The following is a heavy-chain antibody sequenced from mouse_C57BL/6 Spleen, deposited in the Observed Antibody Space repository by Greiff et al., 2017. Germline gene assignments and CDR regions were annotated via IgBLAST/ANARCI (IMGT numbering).Heavy chain of an antibody. D-gene: IGHD2-3*01. CDR3: ARRGDGYYPLYFDV. CDR2: IYPGDGDT. V-gene: IGHV1-80*01. Sequence: VQLQQSGAELVKPGASVKISCKASGYAFSSYWMNWVKQRPGKGLEWIGQIYPGDGDTNYNGKFKGKATLTADKSSSTAYMQLSSLTSEDSAVYFCARRGDGYYPLYFDVWGTGTTVTVSS. J-gene: IGHJ1*03. CDR1: GYAFSSYW.